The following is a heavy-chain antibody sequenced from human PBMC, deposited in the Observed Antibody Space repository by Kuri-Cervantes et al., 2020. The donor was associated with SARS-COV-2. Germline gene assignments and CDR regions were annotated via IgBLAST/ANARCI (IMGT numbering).Heavy chain of an antibody. Sequence: GESLKISCAASGFTFSSFWMSWVRQAPGKGLEWVANIRQDGTEKYYVDSAKGRFTISRDNAKNSLYLQMNGLRAEDTAVYYCAKRVFGAFDIWGQGTMVTVSS. CDR2: IRQDGTEK. J-gene: IGHJ3*02. V-gene: IGHV3-7*03. CDR1: GFTFSSFW. D-gene: IGHD3-10*01. CDR3: AKRVFGAFDI.